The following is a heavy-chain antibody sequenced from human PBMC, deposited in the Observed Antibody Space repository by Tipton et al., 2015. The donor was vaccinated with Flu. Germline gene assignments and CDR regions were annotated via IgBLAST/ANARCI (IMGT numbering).Heavy chain of an antibody. J-gene: IGHJ6*02. D-gene: IGHD2-2*01. Sequence: SLRLSCAASGFTFSSYGMHWVRQAPGKGLEWVAVISYDGSDEYYGDSVKGRFTISRDNSKNTLSLQTNSLRAGDTAVYYCARDRWFCSSSHCFRRFFYGMDVWGQGTTFTVSS. V-gene: IGHV3-30*03. CDR2: ISYDGSDE. CDR3: ARDRWFCSSSHCFRRFFYGMDV. CDR1: GFTFSSYG.